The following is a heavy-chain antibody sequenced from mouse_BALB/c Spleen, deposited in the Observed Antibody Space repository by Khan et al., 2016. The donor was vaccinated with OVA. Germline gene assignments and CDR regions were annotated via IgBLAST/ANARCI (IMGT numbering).Heavy chain of an antibody. V-gene: IGHV5-6*01. Sequence: EVELVESGGDLVKPGGSLKLSCAASGFTFSSYGIPWVRQTPDKRLEWVATISTAGDYTYYHDNVKGRFTITRDNAKNTLYLQMSSLKSEDTAMFYCASQLTGSFAYWGQGTLVTVSA. CDR1: GFTFSSYG. CDR2: ISTAGDYT. CDR3: ASQLTGSFAY. J-gene: IGHJ3*01. D-gene: IGHD4-1*01.